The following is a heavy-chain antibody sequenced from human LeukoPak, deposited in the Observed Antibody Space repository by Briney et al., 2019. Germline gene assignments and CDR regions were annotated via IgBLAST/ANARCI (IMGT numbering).Heavy chain of an antibody. J-gene: IGHJ5*02. CDR3: ARSYLVFNWFDP. Sequence: SVKVSCKASGGTFNNYAMSWVRQAPGQGLEWMGGVIPIFGTTNYTHKWQGRVTFTTDESTNTAYMELSGLKSEDTAVYYCARSYLVFNWFDPWGQGTLVTVSS. V-gene: IGHV1-69*05. D-gene: IGHD2-8*01. CDR2: VIPIFGTT. CDR1: GGTFNNYA.